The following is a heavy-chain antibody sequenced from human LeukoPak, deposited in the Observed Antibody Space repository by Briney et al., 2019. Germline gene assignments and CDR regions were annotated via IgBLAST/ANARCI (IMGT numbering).Heavy chain of an antibody. CDR1: GGSFSGYY. CDR3: ARRGGGGWYGPYYYYYYMDV. Sequence: KPSETLSLTCAVYGGSFSGYYWSWIRQPPGKGLEWIGSIYYSGSTYYNPSLKSRVTISVDTSKNQFSLKLSSVTAADTAVYYCARRGGGGWYGPYYYYYYMDVWGKGTTVTVSS. J-gene: IGHJ6*03. CDR2: IYYSGST. D-gene: IGHD6-19*01. V-gene: IGHV4-34*01.